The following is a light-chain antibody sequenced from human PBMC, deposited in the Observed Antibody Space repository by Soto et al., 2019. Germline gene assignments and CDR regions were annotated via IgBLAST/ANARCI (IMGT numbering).Light chain of an antibody. CDR2: DAS. CDR3: QQYGSSPFT. Sequence: EIVMTQSPATLSVSPGERATLSCRASQTVRNNYLAWYQQKPGQAPRLLIYDASSRPTGIPDRFSGSGSGTDFTLAISRLEPEDFALYYCQQYGSSPFTFGGGNKV. CDR1: QTVRNNY. V-gene: IGKV3-20*01. J-gene: IGKJ4*01.